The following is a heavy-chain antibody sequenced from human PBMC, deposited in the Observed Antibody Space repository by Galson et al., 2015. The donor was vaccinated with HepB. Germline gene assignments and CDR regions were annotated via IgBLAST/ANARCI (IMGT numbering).Heavy chain of an antibody. Sequence: SVKVSCKASGYTFTGYYMHWVRQAPGQGLEWMGRINPNSGGTNYAQKFQGRVTMTRDTSISTAYMELSRLRSDDTAVYYCASLTGYCSGGSCAGGDYWGQGTLVTVSS. CDR1: GYTFTGYY. CDR2: INPNSGGT. D-gene: IGHD2-15*01. CDR3: ASLTGYCSGGSCAGGDY. V-gene: IGHV1-2*06. J-gene: IGHJ4*02.